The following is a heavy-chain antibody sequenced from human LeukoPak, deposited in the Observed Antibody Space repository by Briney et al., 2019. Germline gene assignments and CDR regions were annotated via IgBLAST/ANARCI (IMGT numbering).Heavy chain of an antibody. V-gene: IGHV4-61*05. D-gene: IGHD3-3*01. Sequence: SETLSLTCTVSGGSISSSSYYWGWIRQPPGKGLEWIGYIYYSGITNYNPPLKSRVTISADTSKNQFSLKLNSVTAADTAVYYCARRDFWSGYYNYWGQGTLGTVS. CDR3: ARRDFWSGYYNY. CDR2: IYYSGIT. CDR1: GGSISSSSYY. J-gene: IGHJ4*02.